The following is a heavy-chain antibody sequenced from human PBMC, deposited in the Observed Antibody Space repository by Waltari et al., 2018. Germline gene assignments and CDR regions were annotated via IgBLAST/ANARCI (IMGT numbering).Heavy chain of an antibody. D-gene: IGHD2-8*02. J-gene: IGHJ4*02. CDR1: GFIFSTAW. V-gene: IGHV3-15*01. Sequence: EVQLVESGGGLVEPGGSLRLSCAGSGFIFSTAWMHWARQAPGKGLEWVGRMKSRSTGGTTEYGAPVKGRFTISRDDSKDTVYLQMNSLKTEDTGVYYCGDFTAFDYWGQGSLVIVSS. CDR3: GDFTAFDY. CDR2: MKSRSTGGTT.